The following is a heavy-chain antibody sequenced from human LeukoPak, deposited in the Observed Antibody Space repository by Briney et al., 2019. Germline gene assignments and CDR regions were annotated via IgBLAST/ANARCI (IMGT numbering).Heavy chain of an antibody. CDR3: VRFWSGYQANKYFDY. V-gene: IGHV4-59*01. Sequence: SETLSLTCTVSGGSISSYYWSWIRQPPGKGLEWIGYIYYSGSTNYNPSLKSRVTISVDTSKNQFSLKLSSVTAADTAVYYCVRFWSGYQANKYFDYWGQGTLVTVSS. J-gene: IGHJ4*02. D-gene: IGHD3-3*01. CDR1: GGSISSYY. CDR2: IYYSGST.